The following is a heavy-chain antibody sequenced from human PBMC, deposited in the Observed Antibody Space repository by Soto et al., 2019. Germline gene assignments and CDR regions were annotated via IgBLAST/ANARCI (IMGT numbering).Heavy chain of an antibody. J-gene: IGHJ4*02. CDR2: IFSNDEK. CDR3: ARTGAHPYCSGGSGTPTLFAY. Sequence: QVTLKESGPVLVKPTEPLTLTCTVSGFSLSNARMGVSWIRQPPGKALEWLAHIFSNDEKSYSTSLKSRLTISKDTSKSQVVLTMTNMDPVDTATYYCARTGAHPYCSGGSGTPTLFAYWGQGTLVTVSS. CDR1: GFSLSNARMG. D-gene: IGHD2-15*01. V-gene: IGHV2-26*01.